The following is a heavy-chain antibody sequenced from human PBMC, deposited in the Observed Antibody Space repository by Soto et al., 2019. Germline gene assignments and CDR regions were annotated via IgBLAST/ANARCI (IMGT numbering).Heavy chain of an antibody. CDR3: ATPWFGDGDY. J-gene: IGHJ4*02. V-gene: IGHV4-39*01. CDR1: GGSISSSSYY. D-gene: IGHD3-10*01. CDR2: IYYSGST. Sequence: QLWLQEAGPGLVKPSETLSLTCTVSGGSISSSSYYWGWIRQPPGKGLEWIGSIYYSGSTHYNPSLKSRVTISVDTSKNQFSLKLSSVTAADTAVYYCATPWFGDGDYWGQGTLVTVSS.